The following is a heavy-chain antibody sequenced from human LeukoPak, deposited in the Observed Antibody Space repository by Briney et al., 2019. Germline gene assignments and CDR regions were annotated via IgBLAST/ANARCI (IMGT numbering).Heavy chain of an antibody. CDR1: GGSISSYY. CDR3: AREVAY. Sequence: SETLSLTCTVSGGSISSYYWSWIRQPPGKGLECIGHVYYSGSADYNPSLKSRLTISVDSSMNQFSLKLSSVTAADTAVYYCAREVAYWGQGILVTVSS. V-gene: IGHV4-59*12. CDR2: VYYSGSA. J-gene: IGHJ4*02.